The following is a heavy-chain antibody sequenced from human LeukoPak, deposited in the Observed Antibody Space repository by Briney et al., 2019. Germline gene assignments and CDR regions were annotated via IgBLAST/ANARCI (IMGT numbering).Heavy chain of an antibody. D-gene: IGHD3-10*01. Sequence: GESLKISCKGSGYSFTSYWIGWVRQMPGKGLEWMGIIYPGDSDTRYSPSFQGQVTISADKSISTAYLQWSSLKASDTAMYYCARRVGQGSRRPYYFDYWGQGTLVTVSS. V-gene: IGHV5-51*01. CDR2: IYPGDSDT. CDR1: GYSFTSYW. CDR3: ARRVGQGSRRPYYFDY. J-gene: IGHJ4*02.